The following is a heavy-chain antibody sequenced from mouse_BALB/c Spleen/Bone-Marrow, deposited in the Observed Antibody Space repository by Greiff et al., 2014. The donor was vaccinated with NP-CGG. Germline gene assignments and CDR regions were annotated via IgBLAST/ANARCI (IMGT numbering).Heavy chain of an antibody. J-gene: IGHJ2*01. V-gene: IGHV5-17*02. CDR3: GRGDY. CDR1: GFTFSSFA. CDR2: IGSGSNII. Sequence: DVQLVESGGGLVQPGGSRKLSCAASGFTFSSFAMHWIRQAPEKGLEWVAFIGSGSNIIHYADTVKGRFTISRDDPKNTLFLQMTSLRSEDTAMYYCGRGDYWGQGTTLTVSS.